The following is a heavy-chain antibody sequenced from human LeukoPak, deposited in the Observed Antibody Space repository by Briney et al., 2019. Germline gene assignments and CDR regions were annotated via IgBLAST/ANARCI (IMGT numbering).Heavy chain of an antibody. D-gene: IGHD3-10*02. CDR1: GFTFSSYS. J-gene: IGHJ6*04. V-gene: IGHV3-21*01. CDR3: AELGITMIGGV. Sequence: MAGGSLRLSCAASGFTFSSYSMNWVRQAPGKGLEWVSSISGSSSYIYYADSVKGRFTISRDNAKNSLYLQMNSLRAEDTAVYYCAELGITMIGGVWGKGTTVTISS. CDR2: ISGSSSYI.